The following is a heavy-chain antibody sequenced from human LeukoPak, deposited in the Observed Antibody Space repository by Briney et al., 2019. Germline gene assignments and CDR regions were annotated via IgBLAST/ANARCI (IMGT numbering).Heavy chain of an antibody. CDR2: IYTSGST. V-gene: IGHV4-4*07. CDR3: ARSAASRYCSGGSCSDYGMDV. Sequence: SESLSLTCTVSGGSISGYYWSWIRQPAGKGLEWIGRIYTSGSTNYNPSLKSRVTMSVDTSKNQFSLKLSSVTAADTAVYYCARSAASRYCSGGSCSDYGMDVWGQGTTVTVSS. D-gene: IGHD2-15*01. CDR1: GGSISGYY. J-gene: IGHJ6*02.